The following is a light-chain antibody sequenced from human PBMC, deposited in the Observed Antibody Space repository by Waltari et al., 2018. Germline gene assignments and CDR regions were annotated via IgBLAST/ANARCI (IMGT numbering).Light chain of an antibody. CDR1: QSVSSY. Sequence: LSCRASQSVSSYLAWYQQKPGQAPRLLIYDASKRATGIPARFTGSGSGTHFTLTISSLEPEDFAVYYCQQRSKWFTFGGGTKVEIK. CDR3: QQRSKWFT. J-gene: IGKJ4*01. V-gene: IGKV3-11*01. CDR2: DAS.